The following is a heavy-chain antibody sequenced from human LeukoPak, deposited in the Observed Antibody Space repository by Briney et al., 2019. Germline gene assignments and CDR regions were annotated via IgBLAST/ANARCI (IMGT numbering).Heavy chain of an antibody. CDR1: GGTFSSYA. V-gene: IGHV1-69*05. CDR3: ARVGTHYDFWSGYHY. D-gene: IGHD3-3*01. J-gene: IGHJ4*02. CDR2: IIPIFGTA. Sequence: SVKVSCKASGGTFSSYAISWVRRAPGQGLEWMGGIIPIFGTANYARKFQGRVTITTDESTSTAYMELSSLRSEDTAVYYCARVGTHYDFWSGYHYWGQGTLVTVSS.